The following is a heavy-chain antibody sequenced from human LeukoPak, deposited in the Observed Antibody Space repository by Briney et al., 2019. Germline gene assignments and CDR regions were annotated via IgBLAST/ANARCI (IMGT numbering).Heavy chain of an antibody. J-gene: IGHJ4*02. CDR3: ARVLVRASSSSRYFDY. CDR1: GYIFTSYG. D-gene: IGHD6-6*01. CDR2: ISAYNGNT. V-gene: IGHV1-18*01. Sequence: ASVKVSCRASGYIFTSYGISWVRQAPGQGLEWMGWISAYNGNTNYAQKLQGRVTMTTDTSTSTAYMELRSLRSDDTAVYYCARVLVRASSSSRYFDYWGQGTLVTVSS.